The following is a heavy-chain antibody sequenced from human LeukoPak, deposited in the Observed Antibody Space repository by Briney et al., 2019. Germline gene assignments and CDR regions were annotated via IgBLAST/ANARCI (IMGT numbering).Heavy chain of an antibody. V-gene: IGHV1-2*02. CDR1: GYTFTGYY. CDR3: ARGESRTPWWELHSVGGQLLGYFDY. J-gene: IGHJ4*02. Sequence: ASVKVSCKASGYTFTGYYMHWVRQAPGQGLEWMGWINPNSGGTNYAQKFQGRVTMTRDTSISTAYMELSRLRSDDTAVYYCARGESRTPWWELHSVGGQLLGYFDYWGQGTLVTVSS. D-gene: IGHD1-26*01. CDR2: INPNSGGT.